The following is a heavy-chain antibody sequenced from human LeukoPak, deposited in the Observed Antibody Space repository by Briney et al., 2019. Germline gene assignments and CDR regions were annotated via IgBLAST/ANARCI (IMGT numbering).Heavy chain of an antibody. CDR1: GGTFSSYA. D-gene: IGHD5-18*01. J-gene: IGHJ3*02. V-gene: IGHV1-69*05. Sequence: EASVKVSCKASGGTFSSYAISWVRQAPGQGLEWMGGIIPIFGTANYAQKVQGRVTMTTDTSTSTAYMELRSLRSDDTAVYFCARDSARGYSYGYNAFDIWGQGTMVTVSS. CDR2: IIPIFGTA. CDR3: ARDSARGYSYGYNAFDI.